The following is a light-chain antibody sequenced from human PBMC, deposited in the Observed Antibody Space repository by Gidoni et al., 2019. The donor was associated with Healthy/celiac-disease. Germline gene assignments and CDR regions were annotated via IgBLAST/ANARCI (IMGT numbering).Light chain of an antibody. CDR1: QSVSST. V-gene: IGKV3-15*01. CDR3: QKYNNWPRGT. CDR2: GAS. J-gene: IGKJ1*01. Sequence: EIVMTQSPATLSVSPGERATLSCRASQSVSSTLAWYQQKPGQAPRLLIYGASTRATGIPARFSGSGSGTEFTLTISSLQSEDFAVYYCQKYNNWPRGTFGQGTKVEIK.